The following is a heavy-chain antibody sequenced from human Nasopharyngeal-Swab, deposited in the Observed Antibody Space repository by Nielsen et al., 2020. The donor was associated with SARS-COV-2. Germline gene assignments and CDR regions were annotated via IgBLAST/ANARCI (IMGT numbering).Heavy chain of an antibody. V-gene: IGHV3-74*01. CDR2: INSDGSRT. Sequence: GESLKISCAASGLTFSEFAMSWVRQAPGKGLVWVSRINSDGSRTGYADSVKGRFTISRDNAKNTVYLQMNSLRAEDTAVYYCARDFDKTGDWGQGTLVTVSS. J-gene: IGHJ4*02. CDR3: ARDFDKTGD. CDR1: GLTFSEFA. D-gene: IGHD7-27*01.